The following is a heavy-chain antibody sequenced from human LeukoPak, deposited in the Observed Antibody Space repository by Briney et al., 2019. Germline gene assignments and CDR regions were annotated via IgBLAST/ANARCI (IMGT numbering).Heavy chain of an antibody. CDR2: INSDGSST. J-gene: IGHJ3*02. D-gene: IGHD3-10*01. CDR3: ARGYGSGSYHDAFDI. CDR1: GFTFSSYW. V-gene: IGHV3-74*01. Sequence: GGSLRLSCAASGFTFSSYWMHWVRQAPGKGLVWVSRINSDGSSTSYADPVKGRFTISRDNAKNTLYLQMNSLRAEDTAVYYCARGYGSGSYHDAFDIWGQGTMVTVSS.